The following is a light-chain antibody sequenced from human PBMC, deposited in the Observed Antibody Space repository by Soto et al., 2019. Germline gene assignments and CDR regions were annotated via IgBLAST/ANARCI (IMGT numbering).Light chain of an antibody. CDR1: HSVNIN. CDR2: GXS. V-gene: IGKV3-15*01. J-gene: IGKJ1*01. CDR3: QEYNTWTWT. Sequence: ETVMTQSPATLALSQGDRATLAXRASHSVNINLTWYQQKIGXAPRXXXDGXSTRATGSPDRFSGSGSGTEFILTISSLQSEDFAVYYCQEYNTWTWTFGQGTKVDI.